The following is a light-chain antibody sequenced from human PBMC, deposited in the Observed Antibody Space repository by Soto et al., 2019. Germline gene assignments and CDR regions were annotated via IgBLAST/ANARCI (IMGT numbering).Light chain of an antibody. CDR1: SSDVGVYNY. J-gene: IGLJ1*01. Sequence: QSALTQPASVSGAPGQAITISCTGTSSDVGVYNYGSWYQHHPGKAPKLMIYEVRNRPSGVSDRFTGSKSGITASLTISGLQAEDEADYYCSSYTSSDTSYVFGTGTKLTVL. CDR2: EVR. CDR3: SSYTSSDTSYV. V-gene: IGLV2-14*01.